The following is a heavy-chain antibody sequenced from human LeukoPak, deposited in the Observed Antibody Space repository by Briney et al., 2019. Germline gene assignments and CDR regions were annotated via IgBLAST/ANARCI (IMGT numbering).Heavy chain of an antibody. CDR2: IKQDGSEK. V-gene: IGHV3-7*01. Sequence: GGSLRLSCAASGFTFSSYWMSWVRQAPGKGLEWVANIKQDGSEKYYVDSVKGRFTISRDNAKNSLYLQMNSLRAEDTAVYYCARDAYYYDSSGYYPEGLQHWGQGTLVTVSS. D-gene: IGHD3-22*01. CDR1: GFTFSSYW. CDR3: ARDAYYYDSSGYYPEGLQH. J-gene: IGHJ1*01.